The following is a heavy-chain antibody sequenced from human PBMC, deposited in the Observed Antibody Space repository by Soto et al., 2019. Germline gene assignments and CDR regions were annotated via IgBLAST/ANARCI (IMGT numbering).Heavy chain of an antibody. Sequence: GASVKVSCKVSGYTLTELSMHWVRQAPGKGLEWMGGFDPEDGETIYAQKFQGRVTMTEDTSTDTAYMELSSLRSEDTAVYYCATEFYGSGTHGWFDPWGQGTLVTVSS. V-gene: IGHV1-24*01. CDR3: ATEFYGSGTHGWFDP. D-gene: IGHD3-10*01. CDR1: GYTLTELS. J-gene: IGHJ5*02. CDR2: FDPEDGET.